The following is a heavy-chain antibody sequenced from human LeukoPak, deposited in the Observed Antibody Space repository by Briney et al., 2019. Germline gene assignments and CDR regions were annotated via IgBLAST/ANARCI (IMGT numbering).Heavy chain of an antibody. CDR1: GFTFSKFT. CDR2: ISWDGGST. J-gene: IGHJ6*02. D-gene: IGHD5-18*01. Sequence: GGSLRLSCVASGFTFSKFTMHWVRQAPGKGLEWVSLISWDGGSTYYADSVKGRFTISRDNSKNSLYLQMNSLRTEDTALYYCAKDIGYSYGYGMDVWGQGTTVTVSS. V-gene: IGHV3-43*01. CDR3: AKDIGYSYGYGMDV.